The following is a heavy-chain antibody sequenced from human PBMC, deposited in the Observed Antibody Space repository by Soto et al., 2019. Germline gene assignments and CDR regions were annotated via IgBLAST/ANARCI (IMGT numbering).Heavy chain of an antibody. J-gene: IGHJ6*02. Sequence: EVQLLESGGGLVQPGGSLRLSCAASGFTFSSYALSWVRQAPGKGLEWVSSVSGRGGSTYYADSVKGRFTISRDNSKNTVYLQMNSLRAGDTAVYYCAKSVSQIIYYYGMAVWGQGTTVTVSS. V-gene: IGHV3-23*01. CDR2: VSGRGGST. CDR1: GFTFSSYA. CDR3: AKSVSQIIYYYGMAV.